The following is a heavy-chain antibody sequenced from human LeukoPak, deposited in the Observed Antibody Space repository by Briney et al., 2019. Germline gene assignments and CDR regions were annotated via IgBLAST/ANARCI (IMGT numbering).Heavy chain of an antibody. V-gene: IGHV1-8*01. D-gene: IGHD4-23*01. Sequence: ASVKVSCKASRYTFTSYDINWVRQATGQGLEWMGWMNPNSGNTGYAQKFQGRVTMTRNTSISTAYMELSSLRSEDTAVYYCARGSARRTYGGNYLSYWGQGTLVTVSS. CDR2: MNPNSGNT. CDR1: RYTFTSYD. CDR3: ARGSARRTYGGNYLSY. J-gene: IGHJ4*02.